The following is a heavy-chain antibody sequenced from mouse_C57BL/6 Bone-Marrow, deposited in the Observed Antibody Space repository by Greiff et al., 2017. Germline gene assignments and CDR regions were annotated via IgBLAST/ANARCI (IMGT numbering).Heavy chain of an antibody. J-gene: IGHJ3*01. V-gene: IGHV1-69*01. CDR1: GYTFTSYW. CDR3: ARSEGYDGYHRDWFAY. CDR2: IDPSDSYT. D-gene: IGHD2-3*01. Sequence: VQLQQPGAELVMPGASVKLSCTASGYTFTSYWMHWVKQRPGQGLEWIGEIDPSDSYTNYNQKFKGKSTLTVDKSSSTAYMQLSSLTAEDSAVYYCARSEGYDGYHRDWFAYWGQGTLVTVSA.